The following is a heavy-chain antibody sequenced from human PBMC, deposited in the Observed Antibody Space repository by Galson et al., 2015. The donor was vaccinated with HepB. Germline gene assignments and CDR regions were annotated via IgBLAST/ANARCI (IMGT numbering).Heavy chain of an antibody. CDR1: GGTFSSYT. CDR3: ACSYGSGSNDY. Sequence: SVKVSCKASGGTFSSYTISWVRQAPGQGLEWMGRIIPILGIANYAQKFQGRVTITADKSTSTAYMELSSLRSEDTAVYYCACSYGSGSNDYWGQGTLVTVSS. J-gene: IGHJ4*02. D-gene: IGHD3-10*01. V-gene: IGHV1-69*02. CDR2: IIPILGIA.